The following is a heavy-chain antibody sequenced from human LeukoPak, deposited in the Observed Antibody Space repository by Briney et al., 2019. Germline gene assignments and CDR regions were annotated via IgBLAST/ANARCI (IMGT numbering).Heavy chain of an antibody. CDR1: GFTFNSYE. CDR2: ISSNGSTI. Sequence: GGSLRLSCAASGFTFNSYEMNWVRQAPGKGLEWVSYISSNGSTIYYADSVKGRFTISRDNAKKSLYLQMNSLRAEDTAVYYCVRDRGWLSNPGYFDYWGRGTLVTVSS. V-gene: IGHV3-48*03. J-gene: IGHJ4*02. D-gene: IGHD3-22*01. CDR3: VRDRGWLSNPGYFDY.